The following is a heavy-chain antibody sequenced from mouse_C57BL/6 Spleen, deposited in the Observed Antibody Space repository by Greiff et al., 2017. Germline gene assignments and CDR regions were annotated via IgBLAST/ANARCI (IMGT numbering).Heavy chain of an antibody. CDR2: INPNNGGT. CDR1: GYTFTDYY. J-gene: IGHJ2*01. V-gene: IGHV1-26*01. D-gene: IGHD4-1*01. CDR3: ARSNWVGRYFDY. Sequence: VQLQQSGPELVKPGASVKISCKASGYTFTDYYMNWVKQSHGKSLEWIGDINPNNGGTSYNQKFKGKATLTVDKSSSTAYMELRSLTSEDSAVYYCARSNWVGRYFDYWGQGTTLTVSS.